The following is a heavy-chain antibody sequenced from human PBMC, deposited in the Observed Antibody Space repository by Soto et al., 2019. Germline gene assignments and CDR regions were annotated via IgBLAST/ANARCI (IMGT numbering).Heavy chain of an antibody. Sequence: SSETLSLTCAVYGGSFSDYSWTWIRQPPGKGLEWIGEINHSGSTYYNPSLKSRVTISVDTSKNQFSLKLSSVTAADTAVYYCARGIPWFGKIDSWGQGTLVTVSS. CDR1: GGSFSDYS. J-gene: IGHJ4*02. V-gene: IGHV4-34*01. CDR3: ARGIPWFGKIDS. D-gene: IGHD3-10*01. CDR2: INHSGST.